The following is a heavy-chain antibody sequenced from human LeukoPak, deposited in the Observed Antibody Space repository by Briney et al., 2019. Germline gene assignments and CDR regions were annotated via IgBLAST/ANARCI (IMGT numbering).Heavy chain of an antibody. D-gene: IGHD2-15*01. CDR1: GGTFSSYA. CDR2: IIPILGIA. CDR3: AIGYCSGGSCPYYFDY. V-gene: IGHV1-69*04. Sequence: GASVKVSCKASGGTFSSYAISWARQAPGQGLEWMGRIIPILGIANYAQKFQGRVTITADKSTSTAYMELSSLRSEDTAVYYCAIGYCSGGSCPYYFDYWGQGTLVTVSS. J-gene: IGHJ4*02.